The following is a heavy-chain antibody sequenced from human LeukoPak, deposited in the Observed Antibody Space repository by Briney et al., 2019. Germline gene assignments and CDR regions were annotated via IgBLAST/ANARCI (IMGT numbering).Heavy chain of an antibody. CDR3: ARALRYFDWYTNY. Sequence: ASVKVSCKASGYTFTSYDINWVRQATGQGLEWMGWMNPNSGNTGYAQKFQGRVTMTRNTSISTAYMELSSLRSEDTAVYYCARALRYFDWYTNYWGQGTLVTVSS. CDR1: GYTFTSYD. D-gene: IGHD3-9*01. J-gene: IGHJ4*02. CDR2: MNPNSGNT. V-gene: IGHV1-8*01.